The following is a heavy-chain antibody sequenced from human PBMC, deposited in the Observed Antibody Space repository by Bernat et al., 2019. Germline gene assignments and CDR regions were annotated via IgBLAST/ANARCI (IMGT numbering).Heavy chain of an antibody. CDR1: GGSISSYY. D-gene: IGHD1-26*01. Sequence: QVQLQESGPGLVKPSETLSLTCTVSGGSISSYYWSWIRQPAGKGLAWIGRIYTSGSTNYHPSLTSRVTMSVDTSTNQFSLKLSSVTAADTAVYYCARDWADSGSYQIFDYWGQGTLVTVSS. CDR2: IYTSGST. J-gene: IGHJ4*02. V-gene: IGHV4-4*07. CDR3: ARDWADSGSYQIFDY.